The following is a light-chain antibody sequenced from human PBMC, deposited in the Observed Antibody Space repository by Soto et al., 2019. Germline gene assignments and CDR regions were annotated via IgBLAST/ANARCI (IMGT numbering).Light chain of an antibody. V-gene: IGKV3-15*01. CDR1: QSVSSN. CDR3: QQYNNWPPWT. J-gene: IGKJ1*01. Sequence: EIVMTQSPATLSVSPGERVTLSCRASQSVSSNLAWYQQKPGQAPRLLIYGASTRATGIPARFSGSGSGTEFTLTISSLQSEDFAVYSCQQYNNWPPWTFGQGTKVDIK. CDR2: GAS.